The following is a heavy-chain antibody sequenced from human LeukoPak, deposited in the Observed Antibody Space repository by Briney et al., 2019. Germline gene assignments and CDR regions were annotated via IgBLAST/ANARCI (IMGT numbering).Heavy chain of an antibody. CDR2: IRYDGSNK. D-gene: IGHD2-21*02. CDR1: RFIFSSYG. CDR3: ARVDTDVNVDMVTAGQFYYFDY. V-gene: IGHV3-33*01. Sequence: GGSLRLSCAASRFIFSSYGMHWVRQAPGKGLEWVAVIRYDGSNKYYADSVKGRFTISRDNSKNTLYLQMNSLRAEDTAVYYCARVDTDVNVDMVTAGQFYYFDYWGQGTLVTVSS. J-gene: IGHJ4*02.